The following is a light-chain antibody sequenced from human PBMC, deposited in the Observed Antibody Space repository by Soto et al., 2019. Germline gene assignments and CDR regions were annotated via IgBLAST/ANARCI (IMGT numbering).Light chain of an antibody. Sequence: ETVLTQSPGTLSLSPGERATLSCRASQSVGGSSLAWYQQRPGQAPRLLIYHTSNRATGIPDRFSGSGSGTDFTLTISRLEPEDFAVYYCQQYHSSSRTFGQGTKVEIK. V-gene: IGKV3-20*01. J-gene: IGKJ1*01. CDR2: HTS. CDR3: QQYHSSSRT. CDR1: QSVGGSS.